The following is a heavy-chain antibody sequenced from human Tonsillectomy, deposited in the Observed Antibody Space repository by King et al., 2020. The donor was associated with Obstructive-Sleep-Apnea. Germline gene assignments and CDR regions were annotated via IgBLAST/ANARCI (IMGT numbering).Heavy chain of an antibody. CDR2: IYPGDSDT. Sequence: VQLVESGAEVKKPGESLKISCKGFGYSFTNYWIGWVRQMPGKGLEWMGIIYPGDSDTRYSPSFQGQVTISADKSISTAYLQWSSLKASDTAMYYCARHSSDGDSEYYYYYYGMDVWGQGTTVTVSS. V-gene: IGHV5-51*01. CDR3: ARHSSDGDSEYYYYYYGMDV. D-gene: IGHD4-17*01. CDR1: GYSFTNYW. J-gene: IGHJ6*02.